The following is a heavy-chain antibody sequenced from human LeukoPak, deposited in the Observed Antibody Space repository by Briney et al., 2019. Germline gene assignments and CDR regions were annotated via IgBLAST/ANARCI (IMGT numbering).Heavy chain of an antibody. CDR3: AKDPYRASSGLVDY. CDR1: GFTFSNYA. V-gene: IGHV3-23*01. CDR2: ISGSGGTT. D-gene: IGHD5-12*01. J-gene: IGHJ4*02. Sequence: QTGGSLRLSRATSGFTFSNYAVSWVRQAPEKGLEWVSSISGSGGTTYYADSVKGRFTISRDNSKNTLYLQMNSLRAEDTAVYYCAKDPYRASSGLVDYWGQGTLVTVSS.